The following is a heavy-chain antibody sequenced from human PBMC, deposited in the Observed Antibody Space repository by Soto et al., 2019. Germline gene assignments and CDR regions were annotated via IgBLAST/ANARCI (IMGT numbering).Heavy chain of an antibody. Sequence: PGGSLRLSCAASGFTFSSHGMHWVRQAPGKGLEWVSVIYSGGSTYYADSVKGRFTISRDNSKNTLYLQMNSLRAEDTAVYYCARVLDYDGTSAFDMWGQGTMVTVSS. CDR2: IYSGGST. J-gene: IGHJ3*02. CDR1: GFTFSSHG. V-gene: IGHV3-53*01. CDR3: ARVLDYDGTSAFDM. D-gene: IGHD3-16*01.